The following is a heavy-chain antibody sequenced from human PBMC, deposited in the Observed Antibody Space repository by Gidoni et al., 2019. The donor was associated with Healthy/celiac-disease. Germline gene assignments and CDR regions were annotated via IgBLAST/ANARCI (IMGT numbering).Heavy chain of an antibody. D-gene: IGHD6-19*01. J-gene: IGHJ4*02. CDR2: INHSGST. CDR1: GGSFRGYY. V-gene: IGHV4-34*01. CDR3: ARRRIAVARGAFFH. Sequence: QVQLQQWGAGLLKPSETLSLTCAVYGGSFRGYYWSWLRQPPGKGLEWSGEINHSGSTNYNPSLKSRVTISVDTSKNQFSLKLSSVTAADTAVYYCARRRIAVARGAFFHWGQGTLVTVSS.